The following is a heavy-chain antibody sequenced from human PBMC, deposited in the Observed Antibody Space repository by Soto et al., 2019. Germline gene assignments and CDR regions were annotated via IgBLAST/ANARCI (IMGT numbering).Heavy chain of an antibody. Sequence: EVQLVESGGGMVKPGGSLRLSCAASGFTFSSYSMNWVRQAPGKGLEWVSSISSSSSYIYYADSVKGRFTISRDNAQNSLYLQMNSLRAEDTAVYYCARDRAQLLSHFDYWGQGTLVTVSS. CDR1: GFTFSSYS. D-gene: IGHD2-2*01. CDR2: ISSSSSYI. J-gene: IGHJ4*02. V-gene: IGHV3-21*01. CDR3: ARDRAQLLSHFDY.